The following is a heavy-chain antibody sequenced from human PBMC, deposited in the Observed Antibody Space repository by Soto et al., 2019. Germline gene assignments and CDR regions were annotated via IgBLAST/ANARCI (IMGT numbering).Heavy chain of an antibody. CDR1: GGSIRGHY. J-gene: IGHJ6*03. D-gene: IGHD3-16*01. V-gene: IGHV4-59*08. CDR3: ARGPYYDLIWNYYYMDV. Sequence: QVQLQESGPGLVKPSETMSVSCSVSGGSIRGHYWNWVRQTPGKGLEWIGYMYYSGSTNYNPSLKSRVTISVDTSKNHFSLRLTSVTAADTAVYYCARGPYYDLIWNYYYMDVWGKGTTVTVSS. CDR2: MYYSGST.